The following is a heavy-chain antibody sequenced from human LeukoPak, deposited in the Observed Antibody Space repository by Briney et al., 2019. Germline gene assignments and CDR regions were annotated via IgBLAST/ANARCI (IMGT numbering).Heavy chain of an antibody. CDR2: INHSGST. J-gene: IGHJ4*02. D-gene: IGHD1-1*01. Sequence: SETLSLTCTVSGGSISSYYWSWIRQPPGKGLEWIGEINHSGSTNYNPSLKSRVTISVDTSKNQFSLKLSSVTAADTAVYYCARDSDSEAGTPDYWGQGTLVTVSS. CDR3: ARDSDSEAGTPDY. V-gene: IGHV4-34*01. CDR1: GGSISSYY.